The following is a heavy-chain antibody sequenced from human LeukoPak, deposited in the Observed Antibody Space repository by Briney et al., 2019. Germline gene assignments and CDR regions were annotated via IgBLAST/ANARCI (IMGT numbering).Heavy chain of an antibody. D-gene: IGHD1-26*01. V-gene: IGHV3-23*01. Sequence: PGGSLRLSCAASGFTFSSYAMSWVRQAPGKGLDWVSAISGSGAGTYYADSVNGRFTISRDNSKTTLYLQMNSLRAEDTAVYYCARVLYSGSYYVPPDYWGQGTPVTVSS. CDR3: ARVLYSGSYYVPPDY. J-gene: IGHJ4*02. CDR1: GFTFSSYA. CDR2: ISGSGAGT.